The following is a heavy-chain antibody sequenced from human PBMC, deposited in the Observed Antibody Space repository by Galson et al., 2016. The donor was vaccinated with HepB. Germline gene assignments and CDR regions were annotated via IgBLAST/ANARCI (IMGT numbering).Heavy chain of an antibody. V-gene: IGHV4-28*03. J-gene: IGHJ4*02. Sequence: YYTGSTYLNPSLKSRVTMSVDTSKNQFSLKLTSVTAADTAVYYCARDEDKGWFGDFYPVVDYWGQGTLVTVSP. CDR2: YYTGST. CDR3: ARDEDKGWFGDFYPVVDY. D-gene: IGHD3-10*01.